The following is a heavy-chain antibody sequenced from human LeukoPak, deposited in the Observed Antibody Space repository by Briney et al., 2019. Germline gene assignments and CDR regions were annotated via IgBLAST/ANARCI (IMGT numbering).Heavy chain of an antibody. CDR2: ITSSSRYI. V-gene: IGHV3-21*01. Sequence: GGSLRLSCAASGFTFSSYSMIWVRQAPGKGLEWVSSITSSSRYIYYADSVKGRFTISRDNAKNSLYLQMNNLRAEDTAVYYCARETTVTSGWFDPWGQGTLVTVSS. J-gene: IGHJ5*02. CDR3: ARETTVTSGWFDP. CDR1: GFTFSSYS. D-gene: IGHD4-17*01.